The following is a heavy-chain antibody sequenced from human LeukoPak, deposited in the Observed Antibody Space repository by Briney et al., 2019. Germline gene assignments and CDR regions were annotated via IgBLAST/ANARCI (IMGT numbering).Heavy chain of an antibody. D-gene: IGHD7-27*01. J-gene: IGHJ5*02. CDR1: GGSISSSSYY. CDR3: ARQSGNWFDP. CDR2: IYYSGST. V-gene: IGHV4-39*01. Sequence: SETLSLTCTVSGGSISSSSYYWGWIRQPPGKGLEWIGSIYYSGSTYYNPSLKSRVTISVDTPKNQFSLKLSSVTAADTAVYYCARQSGNWFDPWGQGTLVTVSS.